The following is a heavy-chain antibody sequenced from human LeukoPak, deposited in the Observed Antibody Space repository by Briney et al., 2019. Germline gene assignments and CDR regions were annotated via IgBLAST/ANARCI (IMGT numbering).Heavy chain of an antibody. CDR1: GDSINTYT. V-gene: IGHV1-69*01. CDR3: ARDACTDGNCDNF. J-gene: IGHJ4*02. CDR2: INPISGTA. D-gene: IGHD2-15*01. Sequence: SVKVSCKASGDSINTYTINWVRQAPGQGLEWMGGINPISGTANYAQKFQGKVTITADESTSTAYMELSSLRSEDTAVYYCARDACTDGNCDNFWGQGTLVTVSS.